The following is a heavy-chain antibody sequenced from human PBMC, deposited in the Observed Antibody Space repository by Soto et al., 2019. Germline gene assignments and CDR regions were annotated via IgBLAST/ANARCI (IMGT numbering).Heavy chain of an antibody. CDR1: GFTFSDYY. CDR2: ISSSTSHT. Sequence: QVQLVESGGGLVKPGGSLRLSCAVSGFTFSDYYMTWIRQAPGKGLEWVSYISSSTSHTKYADSVKGRFTISRDNAKNSLFLKMNSLRAEDTAVYYCARGRGAAADYFDFWGQGTLVTVSS. D-gene: IGHD6-13*01. J-gene: IGHJ4*02. V-gene: IGHV3-11*05. CDR3: ARGRGAAADYFDF.